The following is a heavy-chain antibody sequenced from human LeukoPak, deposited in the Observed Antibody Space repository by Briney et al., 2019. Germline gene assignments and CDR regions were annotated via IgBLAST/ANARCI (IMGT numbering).Heavy chain of an antibody. V-gene: IGHV4-59*01. D-gene: IGHD2-2*01. CDR2: IYYSGST. CDR3: SRTTEDCSSTSCYQYWFDP. CDR1: GGSISSYY. J-gene: IGHJ5*02. Sequence: SETLSLTCTVSGGSISSYYWSWIRQPPGKGLEWIGYIYYSGSTSYNPSLKSRVTISVDTSKNQISLKVRSVTAADTAVYYCSRTTEDCSSTSCYQYWFDPWGQGTLVTVSS.